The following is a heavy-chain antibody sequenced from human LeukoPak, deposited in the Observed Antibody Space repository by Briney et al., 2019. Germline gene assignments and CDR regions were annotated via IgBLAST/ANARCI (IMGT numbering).Heavy chain of an antibody. D-gene: IGHD3-22*01. CDR1: GGSISSSSYY. J-gene: IGHJ4*02. CDR3: ARDLGGYDSSGFACDY. CDR2: IYYSGST. V-gene: IGHV4-39*07. Sequence: SETLSLTCTVSGGSISSSSYYWGWIRQPPGKGLEWIGSIYYSGSTYYNPSLKSRVTISVDTSKNQFSLKLSSVTAADTAVYYCARDLGGYDSSGFACDYWGQGTLVTVSS.